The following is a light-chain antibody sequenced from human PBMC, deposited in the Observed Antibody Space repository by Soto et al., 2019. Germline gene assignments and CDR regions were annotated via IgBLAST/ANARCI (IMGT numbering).Light chain of an antibody. CDR3: QQYSNWPLT. CDR2: GAS. Sequence: ESVLPPSPGSLSLSPVKISTLSFLASQSISSSFLAWYQQKPGQAPSLLIYGASTRATGIPARFSGSGSGTEFTLTINSLQSEDFAVYYCQQYSNWPLTCGGGTKVDIK. V-gene: IGKV3-15*01. CDR1: QSISSS. J-gene: IGKJ4*01.